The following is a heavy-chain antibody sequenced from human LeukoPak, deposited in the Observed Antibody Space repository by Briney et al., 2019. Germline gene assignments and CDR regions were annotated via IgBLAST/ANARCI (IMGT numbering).Heavy chain of an antibody. CDR2: INPSGGST. D-gene: IGHD6-13*01. CDR1: GYTFTSCY. CDR3: ARDNWGSHTDPAAGFDY. V-gene: IGHV1-46*01. J-gene: IGHJ4*02. Sequence: GASVKVSCKASGYTFTSCYMHWVRQAPGQGLEWMGIINPSGGSTSYAQKFQGRVTMTRDTSTSTVYMELSSLRSEDTAVYYCARDNWGSHTDPAAGFDYWGQGTLVTVSS.